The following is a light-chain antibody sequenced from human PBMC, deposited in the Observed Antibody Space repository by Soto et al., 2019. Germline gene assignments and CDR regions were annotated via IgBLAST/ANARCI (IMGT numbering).Light chain of an antibody. CDR2: DAS. V-gene: IGKV3-11*01. CDR1: QSINRH. J-gene: IGKJ4*01. CDR3: QQRSNWPPVT. Sequence: EIVLTQSPATLSLSPGERATLSCRASQSINRHLAWYRQKPGQAPRLLIYDASNRATGIPARFSGSGSGTDFTLTISSLEPEDFGVYYCQQRSNWPPVTFDGGTKVEIK.